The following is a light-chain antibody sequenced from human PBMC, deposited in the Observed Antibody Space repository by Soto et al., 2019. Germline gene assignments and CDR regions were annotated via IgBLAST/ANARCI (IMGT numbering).Light chain of an antibody. Sequence: EIVLTQSPATLSVSPGARATLSCRASQNIISNLAWYQKKPGQAPRLLXYGASSRATGIPARFSGSGSGTELTLTISSLQSEDFAVYYCQQYNNWPPRTFGQGTKVDIK. CDR2: GAS. CDR3: QQYNNWPPRT. V-gene: IGKV3D-15*01. J-gene: IGKJ1*01. CDR1: QNIISN.